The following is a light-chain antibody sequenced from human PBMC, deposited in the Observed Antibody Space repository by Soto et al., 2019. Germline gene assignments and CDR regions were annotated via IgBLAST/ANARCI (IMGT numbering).Light chain of an antibody. Sequence: QSVLTQPPSASGTPGQRVTISCSGSSSNIRSNTVNWYQQLPGTAPRLLMYRSDQRPSGVPDRFSGSKSGTSASLTISGLQTEDEADYYCASYTTSSTYVFGTGTKVTVL. CDR2: RSD. CDR3: ASYTTSSTYV. CDR1: SSNIRSNT. V-gene: IGLV1-44*01. J-gene: IGLJ1*01.